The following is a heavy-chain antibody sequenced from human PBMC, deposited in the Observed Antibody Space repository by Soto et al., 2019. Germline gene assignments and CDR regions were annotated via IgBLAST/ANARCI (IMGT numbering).Heavy chain of an antibody. CDR1: GFTFSRYG. Sequence: QVQLVVSGGGVLQPGGSLRLYCVSSGFTFSRYGMHWVRQAPGKGLGWVAVIWHEGSKQVYDDSVKGRFTISRDNSKNTLYLEMDSLRDEDTSVYYCARDDDYEANAIDLWGQGTLVTVSS. V-gene: IGHV3-33*01. D-gene: IGHD4-17*01. CDR3: ARDDDYEANAIDL. J-gene: IGHJ5*02. CDR2: IWHEGSKQ.